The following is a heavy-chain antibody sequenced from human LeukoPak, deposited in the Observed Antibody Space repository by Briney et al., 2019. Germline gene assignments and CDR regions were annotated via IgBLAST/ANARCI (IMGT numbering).Heavy chain of an antibody. CDR2: ISAYNGNT. D-gene: IGHD6-13*01. Sequence: ASVKVSCTASGYTFTSYYMHWVRQAPGQGLEWMGWISAYNGNTNYAQKLQGRVTMTTDTSTSTAYMELRSLRSDDTAVYYCARGPGTPHYFDYWGQGTLVTVSS. CDR1: GYTFTSYY. V-gene: IGHV1-18*04. J-gene: IGHJ4*02. CDR3: ARGPGTPHYFDY.